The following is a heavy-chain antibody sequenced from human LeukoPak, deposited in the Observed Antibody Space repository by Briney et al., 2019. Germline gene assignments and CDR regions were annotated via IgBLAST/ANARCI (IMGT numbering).Heavy chain of an antibody. CDR1: GDSISSSSYY. CDR2: IYYSGST. V-gene: IGHV4-39*07. D-gene: IGHD5-12*01. J-gene: IGHJ3*02. Sequence: PSETLSLTCTVSGDSISSSSYYWGWIRQPPGKGLEWIGSIYYSGSTYYNPSLKSRVTISVDTSKNQFSLKLSSVTAADTAVYYCATVDEASDAFDIWGQGTMVTVSS. CDR3: ATVDEASDAFDI.